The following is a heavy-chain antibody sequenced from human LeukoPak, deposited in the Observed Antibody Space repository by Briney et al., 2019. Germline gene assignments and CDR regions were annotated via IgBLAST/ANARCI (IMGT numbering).Heavy chain of an antibody. V-gene: IGHV3-NL1*01. D-gene: IGHD4-17*01. CDR3: ASIDYGDSY. CDR1: GFTFSSYG. J-gene: IGHJ4*02. CDR2: IYTGGST. Sequence: PGGSLRLSCAASGFTFSSYGMHWVRQAPGKGLEWVSVIYTGGSTDYADSVKGRFTISRDNSKNTLYLQLNSLRAEDTAVYYCASIDYGDSYWGQGTLVTVSS.